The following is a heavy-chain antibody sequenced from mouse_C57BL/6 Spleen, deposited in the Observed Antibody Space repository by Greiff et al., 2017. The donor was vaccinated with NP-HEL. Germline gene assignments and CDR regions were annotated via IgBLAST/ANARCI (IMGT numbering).Heavy chain of an antibody. CDR1: GYTFTSYW. V-gene: IGHV1-53*01. Sequence: QVQLQQSGTELVKPGASVKLSCKASGYTFTSYWMHWVKQRPGQGLEWIGNINPSNGGTNYNEKFKSKATLTVDKSSSTAYMQLSSLTSEDSAVYYCARGDYGSSLWFAYWGQGTLVTVSA. CDR2: INPSNGGT. CDR3: ARGDYGSSLWFAY. J-gene: IGHJ3*01. D-gene: IGHD1-1*01.